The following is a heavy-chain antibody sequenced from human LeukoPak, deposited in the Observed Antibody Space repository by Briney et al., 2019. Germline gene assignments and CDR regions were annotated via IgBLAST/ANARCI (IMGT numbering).Heavy chain of an antibody. J-gene: IGHJ4*02. CDR1: GFTFSSYG. V-gene: IGHV3-30*02. CDR2: IRYDGSNK. Sequence: TGGSLRLSCAASGFTFSSYGRHWVRQAPGKGLEWVTFIRYDGSNKYYADSVKGRFTISRGTAKNSLYMLMNSLRAEDTAVYYCATLGGKNDYWGQGTLVTVSS. CDR3: ATLGGKNDY. D-gene: IGHD3-16*01.